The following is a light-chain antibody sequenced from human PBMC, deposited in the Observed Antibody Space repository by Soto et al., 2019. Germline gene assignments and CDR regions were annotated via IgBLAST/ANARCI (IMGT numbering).Light chain of an antibody. V-gene: IGKV3-15*01. Sequence: EIVMTQSPTTLSVSPGERATLSCRASQIVSSNLAWYQQKPGQAPRLLIYGASTSDTRIPDRFSGSGSVTEFTRTISRLQSEDLAVNYSQQYNSWPPLTFGGGTNVKIK. CDR2: GAS. CDR1: QIVSSN. CDR3: QQYNSWPPLT. J-gene: IGKJ4*01.